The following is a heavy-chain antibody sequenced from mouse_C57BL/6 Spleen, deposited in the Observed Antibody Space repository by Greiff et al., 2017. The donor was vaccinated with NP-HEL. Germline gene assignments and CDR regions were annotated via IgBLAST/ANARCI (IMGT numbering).Heavy chain of an antibody. V-gene: IGHV5-4*01. D-gene: IGHD1-1*01. CDR2: ISDGGSYT. J-gene: IGHJ4*01. CDR1: GFTFSSYA. Sequence: EVMLVESGGGLVKPGGSLKLSCAASGFTFSSYAMSWVRQTPEKRLEWVATISDGGSYTYYPDNVKGRFTISRDNDKNNLYLQMSHLKSEDTAMYYCARDGNYYGSSYGAMDYWGQGTSVTVSS. CDR3: ARDGNYYGSSYGAMDY.